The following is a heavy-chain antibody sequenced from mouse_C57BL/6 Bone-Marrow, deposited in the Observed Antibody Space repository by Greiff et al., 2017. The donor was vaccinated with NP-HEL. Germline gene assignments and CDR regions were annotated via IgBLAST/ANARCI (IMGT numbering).Heavy chain of an antibody. CDR1: GYAFSSSW. V-gene: IGHV1-82*01. CDR2: IYPGDGDT. Sequence: QVQLQQSGPELVKPGASVKISCKASGYAFSSSWMNWVKQRPGKGLEWIGRIYPGDGDTNYNGKFKGKATLTADKSSITAYMQLSSLTSEDSAVYFCARGHYYCSSYLYFDVWGTGTTVTVSS. J-gene: IGHJ1*03. D-gene: IGHD1-1*01. CDR3: ARGHYYCSSYLYFDV.